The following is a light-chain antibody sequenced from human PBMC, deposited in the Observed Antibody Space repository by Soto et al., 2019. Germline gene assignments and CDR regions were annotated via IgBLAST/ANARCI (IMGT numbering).Light chain of an antibody. CDR2: AAS. CDR3: QQSYDTPYT. CDR1: EAIRSA. V-gene: IGKV1-6*01. J-gene: IGKJ2*01. Sequence: AIQLTQSPSSLSASVGDRVTITCRASEAIRSALGWYQQKPGKVPKLLIYAASILQSGVPSRFSGSGSGTDFTLTISSLQPEDFATYYCQQSYDTPYTFGQGTRLDIK.